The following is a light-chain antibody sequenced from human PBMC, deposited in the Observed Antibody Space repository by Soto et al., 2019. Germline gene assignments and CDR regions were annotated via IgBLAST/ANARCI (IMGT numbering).Light chain of an antibody. J-gene: IGKJ1*01. CDR2: GAS. Sequence: LVMPQSPATLSVSPGDKVSLSCRANQTISNMLAWYQQKPGQAPRLLIYGASSRATGIPDRFSGSGSGTDFTLTISRLEPEDFAVYYRQQYGSSRWTFGQGTKVDNK. CDR3: QQYGSSRWT. V-gene: IGKV3-20*01. CDR1: QTISNM.